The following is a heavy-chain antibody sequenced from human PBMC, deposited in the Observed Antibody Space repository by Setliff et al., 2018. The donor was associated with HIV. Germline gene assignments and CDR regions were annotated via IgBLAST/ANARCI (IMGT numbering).Heavy chain of an antibody. CDR2: IDYSGSA. D-gene: IGHD5-18*01. CDR1: SGSISSGTYY. CDR3: AREGKTALVTKYFDH. V-gene: IGHV4-31*03. J-gene: IGHJ4*01. Sequence: KPSETLSLTCTVSSGSISSGTYYWSWIRQYPGKGLEWIGYIDYSGSAFYNPSLKSRITISRDTSKNQFSLKMNSVTAADTAVYYCAREGKTALVTKYFDHWGHGKLVTVSS.